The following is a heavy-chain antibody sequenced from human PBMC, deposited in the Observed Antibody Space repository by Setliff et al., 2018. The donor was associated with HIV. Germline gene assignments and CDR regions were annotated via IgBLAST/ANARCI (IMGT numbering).Heavy chain of an antibody. D-gene: IGHD1-26*01. CDR1: GHTLIELS. Sequence: ASVKVSCKVSGHTLIELSMHWVRQAPGKGLEWMGGFDPEKSEKIYAQKLQGRVTMTEDTSTDTAYMELRSLRSEDTAVYYCATHRWYSGSYLRDYWGQGTLVTVSS. J-gene: IGHJ4*02. V-gene: IGHV1-24*01. CDR3: ATHRWYSGSYLRDY. CDR2: FDPEKSEK.